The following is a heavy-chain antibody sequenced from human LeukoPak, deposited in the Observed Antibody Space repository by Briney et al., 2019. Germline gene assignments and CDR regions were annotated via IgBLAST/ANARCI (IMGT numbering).Heavy chain of an antibody. V-gene: IGHV3-23*01. CDR1: GFTFSRYA. D-gene: IGHD3-3*01. CDR2: ISGSGGTT. J-gene: IGHJ4*02. Sequence: PGGSLRLSCAASGFTFSRYAMSWVRQAPEKGLEWVSAISGSGGTTYYADSVKGRFIISRDNSKNTLYLQMNSLRAEDTAVYYCAKRHYDFWSGYQNQMYYFDYWGQGALVTVSS. CDR3: AKRHYDFWSGYQNQMYYFDY.